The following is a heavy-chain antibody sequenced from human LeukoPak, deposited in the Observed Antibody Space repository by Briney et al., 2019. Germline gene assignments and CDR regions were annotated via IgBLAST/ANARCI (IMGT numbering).Heavy chain of an antibody. CDR3: ARDGAPYRGSSGDY. V-gene: IGHV3-33*01. J-gene: IGHJ4*02. CDR1: GFTFSSYG. D-gene: IGHD6-6*01. Sequence: GRSLRLSCAASGFTFSSYGMHWVRQAPAKGLEWVAVIWYDGSNKYYADSVKGRFTISRDNSKNTLYLQMNSLRAEDTAVYYCARDGAPYRGSSGDYWGQGTLVTVPS. CDR2: IWYDGSNK.